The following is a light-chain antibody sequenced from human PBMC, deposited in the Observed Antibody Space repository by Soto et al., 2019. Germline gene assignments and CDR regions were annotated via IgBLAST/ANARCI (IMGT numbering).Light chain of an antibody. Sequence: EIVLTQSPATLSLSPGERATLSCRASQSVGSDLAWYQHKPGQAPRLLIYGASNRATDIPGRFSGRGSGTDFTLTISSLESGDSAVYYCQQRDKWPLTFGQGTKLEIK. CDR2: GAS. CDR1: QSVGSD. V-gene: IGKV3-11*01. CDR3: QQRDKWPLT. J-gene: IGKJ2*01.